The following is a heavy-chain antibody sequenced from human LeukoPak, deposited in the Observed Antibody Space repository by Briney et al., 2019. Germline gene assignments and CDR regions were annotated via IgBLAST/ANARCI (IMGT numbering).Heavy chain of an antibody. D-gene: IGHD2-21*02. Sequence: SQTLSLTCAVSGGSISSGGYSWSWIRQPPGKGLEWIGYIYHSGSTYYNPSLKSRVTISVDRSKNQFSLKLSSVTAADTAVYYCARDVVVVTATDYCYYGMDVWGQGTTVTVSS. J-gene: IGHJ6*02. V-gene: IGHV4-30-2*01. CDR3: ARDVVVVTATDYCYYGMDV. CDR2: IYHSGST. CDR1: GGSISSGGYS.